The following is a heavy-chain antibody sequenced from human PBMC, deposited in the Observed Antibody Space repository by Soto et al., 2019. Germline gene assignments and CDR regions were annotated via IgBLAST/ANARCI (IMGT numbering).Heavy chain of an antibody. V-gene: IGHV4-34*01. CDR1: GGSFSGYY. CDR3: ASRGGYSWDYYYYYGMDV. D-gene: IGHD5-18*01. CDR2: IDDRGST. J-gene: IGHJ6*02. Sequence: PSETLSLTCAVYGGSFSGYYCSWIRQPPGKGVEWIGEIDDRGSTNSNPSLKSRVTISLDTSKNHSSLKLSSVTAADTAVYYCASRGGYSWDYYYYYGMDVWGQGTTVTVSS.